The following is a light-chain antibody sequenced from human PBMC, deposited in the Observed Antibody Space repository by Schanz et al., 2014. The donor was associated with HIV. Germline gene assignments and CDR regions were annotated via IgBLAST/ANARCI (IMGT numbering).Light chain of an antibody. J-gene: IGKJ3*01. CDR3: QQYNRSPT. V-gene: IGKV3-20*01. CDR2: GAF. CDR1: QTIISSF. Sequence: EIVLTQSPGTLSLSPGERATLSCRASQTIISSFLAWYQQKPGQAPRLLIYGAFSRATGIPDRFSGSGSGTDFTLTISGLEPEDAAVYYCQQYNRSPTFGPGTKVDLK.